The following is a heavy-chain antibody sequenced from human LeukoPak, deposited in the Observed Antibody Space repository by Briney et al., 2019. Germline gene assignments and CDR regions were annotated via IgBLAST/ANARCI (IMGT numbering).Heavy chain of an antibody. J-gene: IGHJ4*02. CDR2: ISGSGGST. CDR1: GFTFSSYA. D-gene: IGHD2-15*01. Sequence: GGSLRLSCAASGFTFSSYAMSWVREAPGKGLEWVSAISGSGGSTYYADSVKGRFTISRDNSKNTLYLQMNSLRAEDTAVYYCARVYCSGGSCYEVFDYWGQGKLVTVSS. CDR3: ARVYCSGGSCYEVFDY. V-gene: IGHV3-23*01.